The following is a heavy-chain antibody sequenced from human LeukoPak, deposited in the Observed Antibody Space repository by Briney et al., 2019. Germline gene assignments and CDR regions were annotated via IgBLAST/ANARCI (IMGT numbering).Heavy chain of an antibody. J-gene: IGHJ4*02. V-gene: IGHV4-34*01. D-gene: IGHD5-12*01. CDR3: ASFGYGTFDY. CDR2: INHSGST. Sequence: PSETLSLTCAVYGGSFSGYYWSWIRQPPGKGLEWIGEINHSGSTNYNPSLKSRVTISVDTSKNQFSLKLSSVTAADPAVYYCASFGYGTFDYWGQGTLVTVSS. CDR1: GGSFSGYY.